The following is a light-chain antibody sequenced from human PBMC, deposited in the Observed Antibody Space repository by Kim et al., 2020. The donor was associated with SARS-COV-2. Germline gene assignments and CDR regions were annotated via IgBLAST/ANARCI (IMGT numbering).Light chain of an antibody. CDR2: EGS. Sequence: GQSITISYTGTSSDIGNYNLVSWYQQHPGRAPKLMLYEGSKRPSGISNRFSGSKSGNTASLTISGLQAEDEADYYCCSYANSSTWVFGGGTKVTVL. CDR1: SSDIGNYNL. J-gene: IGLJ2*01. V-gene: IGLV2-23*01. CDR3: CSYANSSTWV.